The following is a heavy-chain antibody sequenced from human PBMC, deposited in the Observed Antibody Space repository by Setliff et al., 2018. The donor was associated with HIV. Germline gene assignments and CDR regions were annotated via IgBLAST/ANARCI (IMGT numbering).Heavy chain of an antibody. Sequence: GGSLRLSCAASGFTLSRYWMHWIRQAPGKGLVWVSRVDSDGSGTSYADSVKGRFTISRDNAKNMLYLQINSLRAEDTAVYYCARDGNGAFDMWGQGTLVTVSS. CDR3: ARDGNGAFDM. V-gene: IGHV3-74*01. D-gene: IGHD1-26*01. CDR1: GFTLSRYW. J-gene: IGHJ3*02. CDR2: VDSDGSGT.